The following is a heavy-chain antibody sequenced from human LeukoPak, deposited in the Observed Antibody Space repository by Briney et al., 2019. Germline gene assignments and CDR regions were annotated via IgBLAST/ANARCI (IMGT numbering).Heavy chain of an antibody. J-gene: IGHJ4*02. Sequence: GGSLRLSCAASGFTFSSYAMHWVRQAPGKGLEGVAVISYDGSNKYYADSVKGRFTISRDNSKNTLYLQMNSLRAEDTAVYYCASSGTQPSPFDYWGQGTLVTVSS. CDR2: ISYDGSNK. V-gene: IGHV3-30*04. CDR3: ASSGTQPSPFDY. D-gene: IGHD1-1*01. CDR1: GFTFSSYA.